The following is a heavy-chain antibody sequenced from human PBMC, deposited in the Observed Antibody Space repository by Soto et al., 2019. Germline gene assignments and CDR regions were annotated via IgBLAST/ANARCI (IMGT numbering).Heavy chain of an antibody. J-gene: IGHJ5*02. CDR1: GGSISSYY. D-gene: IGHD3-22*01. CDR2: IYYSGST. V-gene: IGHV4-59*01. Sequence: SETLSLTCTVSGGSISSYYWSWIRQPPGKGLEWIGYIYYSGSTNYNPSLKSRVTISVDTSKNQFSLKLSSVTAADTAVYYCARGWGYDSSGYYFNWFDPWGQGXLVTVYS. CDR3: ARGWGYDSSGYYFNWFDP.